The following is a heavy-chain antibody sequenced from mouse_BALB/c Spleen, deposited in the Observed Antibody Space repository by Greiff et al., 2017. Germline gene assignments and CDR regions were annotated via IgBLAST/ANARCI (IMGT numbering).Heavy chain of an antibody. CDR2: INPYNGDT. CDR1: GYSFTGYF. J-gene: IGHJ4*01. D-gene: IGHD2-4*01. CDR3: ERYDHDFSMDY. V-gene: IGHV1-20*02. Sequence: EVQLQQPGAELVRPGASVKLSCKASGYSFTGYFMNWVMQSHGKSLEWIGRINPYNGDTFYNQKFKGKATLTVDKSSSTAHMELRSLASEDSAVYYCERYDHDFSMDYWGKGTSLTVPS.